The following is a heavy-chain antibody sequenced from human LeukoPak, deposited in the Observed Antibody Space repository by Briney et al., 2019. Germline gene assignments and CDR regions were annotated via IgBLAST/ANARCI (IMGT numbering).Heavy chain of an antibody. CDR2: ISGSGGST. D-gene: IGHD3-22*01. Sequence: GGSLRLSCAASGFTFSSYAMSWVRQAPGKGLEWVSAISGSGGSTYYADSVKGRFTISRDNPKNTLYLQMNSLRAEDTAVYYCAKVTPPAYYYDSSGGYWGQGTLVTVSS. CDR1: GFTFSSYA. CDR3: AKVTPPAYYYDSSGGY. V-gene: IGHV3-23*01. J-gene: IGHJ4*02.